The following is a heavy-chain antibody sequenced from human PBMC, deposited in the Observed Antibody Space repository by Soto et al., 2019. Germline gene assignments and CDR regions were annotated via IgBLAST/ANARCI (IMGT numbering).Heavy chain of an antibody. Sequence: TAETLSLTCTVSGDSISSYSCTWIRQPPGRRLEWIGYMYYTGSTNYNPSLKSRVSISVDTSKNQFSLKLRSVTAEDTAVYYCARLDSRKGHYYDYWGQGTLVTVSS. V-gene: IGHV4-59*08. CDR2: MYYTGST. CDR1: GDSISSYS. CDR3: ARLDSRKGHYYDY. J-gene: IGHJ4*02. D-gene: IGHD2-21*01.